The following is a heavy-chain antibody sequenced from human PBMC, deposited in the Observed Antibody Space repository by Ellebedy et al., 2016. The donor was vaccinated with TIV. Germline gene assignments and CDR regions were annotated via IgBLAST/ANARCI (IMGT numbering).Heavy chain of an antibody. CDR1: GGTFSSYA. CDR3: ARGSYDFWSETFGGMDV. Sequence: ASVKVSCKASGGTFSSYAISWVRQAPGQGLEWMGGIIPIFGTANYAQKFQGRVPITADESTSTAYMELSSLRSEDTAVYYCARGSYDFWSETFGGMDVWGQGTTVTVSS. J-gene: IGHJ6*02. V-gene: IGHV1-69*13. CDR2: IIPIFGTA. D-gene: IGHD3-3*01.